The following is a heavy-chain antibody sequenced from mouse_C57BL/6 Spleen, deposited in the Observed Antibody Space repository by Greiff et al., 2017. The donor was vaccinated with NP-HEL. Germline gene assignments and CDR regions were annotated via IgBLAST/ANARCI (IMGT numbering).Heavy chain of an antibody. D-gene: IGHD2-2*01. Sequence: EVHLVESGGGLVKPGGSLKLSCAASGFTFSSYAMPWVRQTPEKRLEWVATISDGGSYTYYPDNVKGQFTMARDNAKNNLYLQMSHLKSEDTAMYYCAAMVTAEYACWGKRTLVTVAA. CDR1: GFTFSSYA. V-gene: IGHV5-4*01. CDR3: AAMVTAEYAC. CDR2: ISDGGSYT. J-gene: IGHJ3*01.